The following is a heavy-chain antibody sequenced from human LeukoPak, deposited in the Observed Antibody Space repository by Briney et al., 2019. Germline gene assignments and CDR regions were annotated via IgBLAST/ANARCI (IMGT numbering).Heavy chain of an antibody. CDR3: ARGNSGYDLYYFDY. J-gene: IGHJ4*02. Sequence: ASVKVSCKASGYTFTSYDINWVRQATGQGLEWMGWMNPNSGNTGYAQKFQGRVTMTRNTSVSTAYMELSSLRSEDTAVYYCARGNSGYDLYYFDYWGQGTLVTVSS. CDR2: MNPNSGNT. V-gene: IGHV1-8*01. CDR1: GYTFTSYD. D-gene: IGHD5-12*01.